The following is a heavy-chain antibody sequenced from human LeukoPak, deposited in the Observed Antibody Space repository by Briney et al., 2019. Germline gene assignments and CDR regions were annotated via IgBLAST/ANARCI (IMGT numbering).Heavy chain of an antibody. CDR3: ARDGHALSRRRYWYYGMDV. J-gene: IGHJ6*02. D-gene: IGHD6-13*01. Sequence: GGSLTLSCAASGFTLSSYSMNWVRQAPGNGLEWVSYISSSSGTIYYADSVKGRFTISRDNAKNSLYLQMNSLRDEDTAGYYCARDGHALSRRRYWYYGMDVWGQGPTVTVSS. V-gene: IGHV3-48*02. CDR1: GFTLSSYS. CDR2: ISSSSGTI.